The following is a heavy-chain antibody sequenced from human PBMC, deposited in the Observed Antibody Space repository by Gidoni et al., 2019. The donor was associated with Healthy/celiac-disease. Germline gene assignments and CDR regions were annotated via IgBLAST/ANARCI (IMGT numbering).Heavy chain of an antibody. J-gene: IGHJ5*02. V-gene: IGHV3-23*01. CDR1: GFTFSSDA. CDR2: IRGSGGST. CDR3: AKAGGSGSYYH. D-gene: IGHD3-10*01. Sequence: EGQLLECGGGLVEPGGSVRLSCAASGFTFSSDARRWVRQAPGKRLECVSAIRGSGGSTYYADSVKGRFTISRDNSKNTLYLQLNTLRAEDTAVYYCAKAGGSGSYYHWGQGTLVTVSS.